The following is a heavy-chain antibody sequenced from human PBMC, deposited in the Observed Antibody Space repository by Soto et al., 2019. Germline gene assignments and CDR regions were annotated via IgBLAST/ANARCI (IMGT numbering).Heavy chain of an antibody. J-gene: IGHJ4*02. D-gene: IGHD3-3*01. V-gene: IGHV1-18*01. CDR2: ISPYNGNT. Sequence: PSVKVSCKASGYTFRNYGITRVRQAPGQGLEWMACISPYNGNTNYARDLQGRVTMTTDTFKSTAYMEPRSLTSEDTATYYCALHFVPGSDFWRAYNGGYFDYWGQGTLVTVS. CDR1: GYTFRNYG. CDR3: ALHFVPGSDFWRAYNGGYFDY.